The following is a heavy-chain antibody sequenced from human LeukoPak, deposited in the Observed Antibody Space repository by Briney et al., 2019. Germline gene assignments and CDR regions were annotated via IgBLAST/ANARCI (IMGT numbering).Heavy chain of an antibody. CDR2: INSDESIT. V-gene: IGHV3-74*01. D-gene: IGHD5/OR15-5a*01. CDR1: GFTFSSSW. J-gene: IGHJ4*02. Sequence: GGSLRLSCAASGFTFSSSWMYWVRQAPGKGLVWVSRINSDESITTYADSVKGRFTISRDNAKNTLYLQMNSLRTEDTALYYCARDHVYGGADYWGQGTLVTVSS. CDR3: ARDHVYGGADY.